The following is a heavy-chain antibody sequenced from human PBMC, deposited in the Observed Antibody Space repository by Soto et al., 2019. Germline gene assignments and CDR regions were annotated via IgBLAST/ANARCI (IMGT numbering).Heavy chain of an antibody. V-gene: IGHV1-2*02. CDR1: GYTFTGYY. D-gene: IGHD2-21*02. Sequence: ASLQVSCKASGYTFTGYYMHWVRQAPGQGLEWMGWINPNSGGTNYAQKFQGRVTMTRDTSISTAYMELSRLRSDDTAVYYCARECCGRDCYFAFWGQGSLVIVSS. CDR2: INPNSGGT. J-gene: IGHJ4*02. CDR3: ARECCGRDCYFAF.